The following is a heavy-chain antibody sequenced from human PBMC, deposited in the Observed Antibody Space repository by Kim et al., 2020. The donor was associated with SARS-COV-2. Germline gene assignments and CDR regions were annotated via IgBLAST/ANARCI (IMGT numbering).Heavy chain of an antibody. CDR3: ARDFNPTVTTFFRYGMDV. D-gene: IGHD4-17*01. J-gene: IGHJ6*02. CDR1: GGTFSSYA. CDR2: IIPIFGTA. V-gene: IGHV1-69*13. Sequence: SVKVSCKASGGTFSSYAISWVRQAPGQGLEWMGGIIPIFGTANYAQKFQGRVTITADESTSTAYMELSSLRSEDTAVYYCARDFNPTVTTFFRYGMDVWGQGTTVTVSS.